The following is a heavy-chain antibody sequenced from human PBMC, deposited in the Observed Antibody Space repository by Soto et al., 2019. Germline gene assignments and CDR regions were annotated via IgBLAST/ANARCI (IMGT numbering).Heavy chain of an antibody. V-gene: IGHV1-69*06. Sequence: SVKVSCKASGGTFSSLDINWVRQAPGQGLEWMGGIIPISETTNYAQIFQGRVSIVADISTSTAYVELSRLRSEDTAVYYCARALLSHSYDSGGYDSYFHAMDVWGQGTPVTVSS. CDR2: IIPISETT. CDR3: ARALLSHSYDSGGYDSYFHAMDV. D-gene: IGHD3-22*01. CDR1: GGTFSSLD. J-gene: IGHJ6*02.